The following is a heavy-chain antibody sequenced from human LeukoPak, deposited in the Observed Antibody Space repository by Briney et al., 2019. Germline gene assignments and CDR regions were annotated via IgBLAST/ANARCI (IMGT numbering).Heavy chain of an antibody. CDR1: GFTFSSYE. CDR2: ISSGGCTI. D-gene: IGHD3-3*01. J-gene: IGHJ6*02. V-gene: IGHV3-48*03. Sequence: GGSLRLSCAASGFTFSSYEMNWVRQAPGKGLEWVSYISSGGCTIYYADSVKGRFTISRDNAKNSLYLQMNSLRAEDTAVYYCASHGDDYYFNGLDVWGQGTTVTVSS. CDR3: ASHGDDYYFNGLDV.